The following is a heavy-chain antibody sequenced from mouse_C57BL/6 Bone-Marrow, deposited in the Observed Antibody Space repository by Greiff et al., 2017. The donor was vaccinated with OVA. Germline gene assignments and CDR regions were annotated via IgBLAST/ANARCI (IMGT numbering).Heavy chain of an antibody. CDR3: ARPTTVVATWDFYV. CDR1: GYTFTSYW. V-gene: IGHV1-59*01. J-gene: IGHJ1*03. D-gene: IGHD1-1*01. CDR2: IDPSDSYT. Sequence: QVQLQQPGAELVRPGTSVKLSCKASGYTFTSYWMHWVKQRPGQGLEWIGVIDPSDSYTNYNQQFKGKATLTVDTSSSTAYMQLSSLTSEDSAVYYCARPTTVVATWDFYVWGTGTTVTVSS.